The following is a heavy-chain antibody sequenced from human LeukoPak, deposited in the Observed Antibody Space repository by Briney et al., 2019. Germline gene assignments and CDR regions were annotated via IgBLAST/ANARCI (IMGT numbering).Heavy chain of an antibody. V-gene: IGHV3-7*01. D-gene: IGHD2-2*02. CDR1: GFTFSSYW. CDR3: ARDLAELLDIVVVPAAIGDY. J-gene: IGHJ4*02. Sequence: GGSLRLSRAASGFTFSSYWMSWVRQAPGKGLEWVANIKEDGSEKYYVDSVKGRFTISRDNSKNTLYLQVNSLRAEDTAVYYCARDLAELLDIVVVPAAIGDYWGQGTLVTVSS. CDR2: IKEDGSEK.